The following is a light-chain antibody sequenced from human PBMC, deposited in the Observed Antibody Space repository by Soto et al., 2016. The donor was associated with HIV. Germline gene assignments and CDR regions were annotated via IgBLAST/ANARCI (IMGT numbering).Light chain of an antibody. CDR1: RVGGKS. J-gene: IGLJ3*02. V-gene: IGLV3-21*03. CDR2: RDS. CDR3: QVWDGGSSHWV. Sequence: SYVLTQPPSVSVALGKTASITCGGNRVGGKSVHWYQQKPGQAPVLVVFRDSDRPSGIPERFSGSNSGNTATLTISRVEAGDEADYYCQVWDGGSSHWVFGGGTKLTVL.